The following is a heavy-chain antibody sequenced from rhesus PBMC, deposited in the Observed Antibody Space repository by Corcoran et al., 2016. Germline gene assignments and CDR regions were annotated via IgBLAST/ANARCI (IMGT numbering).Heavy chain of an antibody. J-gene: IGHJ3*01. D-gene: IGHD2-39*01. CDR3: ARDQSPYLAFDF. CDR1: GGSISSSNW. Sequence: QVQLQESGPGLVKPSETLSLTCAVSGGSISSSNWWSWIRQPPGKGLEWIGYISGSSGSTYYNPSLKSRVTISTDTSKNQFSLKLSSVTAADTAVYYCARDQSPYLAFDFWGQGLRVTVSS. V-gene: IGHV4-65*01. CDR2: ISGSSGST.